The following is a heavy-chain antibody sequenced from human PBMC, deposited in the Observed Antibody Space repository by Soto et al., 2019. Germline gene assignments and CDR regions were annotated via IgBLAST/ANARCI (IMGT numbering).Heavy chain of an antibody. D-gene: IGHD3-22*01. J-gene: IGHJ4*02. CDR2: IIPIFGTA. CDR3: ARWHYYDSSGYSYYFDY. Sequence: QVQLVQSGAEVKKPGSSVKVSCKASGGAFSSYAISWVRQAPGQGLEWMGGIIPIFGTANYAQKFQGRVTITADESRSTAYMELSSLRSEDTAVYYCARWHYYDSSGYSYYFDYWGQGTLVTVSS. CDR1: GGAFSSYA. V-gene: IGHV1-69*01.